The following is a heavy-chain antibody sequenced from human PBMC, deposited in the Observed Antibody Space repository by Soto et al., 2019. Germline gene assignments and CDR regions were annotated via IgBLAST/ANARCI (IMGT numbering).Heavy chain of an antibody. D-gene: IGHD6-19*01. V-gene: IGHV1-18*04. CDR3: ARDRSSSGWYYYDYGMDV. J-gene: IGHJ6*02. CDR1: GYTFTSYG. Sequence: QVQLVQSGAEVKKPGASVKVSCKASGYTFTSYGISWVRQAPGQGLEWMGWISAYNGNTNYAQKLQSRVTMTTDTSTSTAYMELRSLRSDDTAVYYCARDRSSSGWYYYDYGMDVWGQGTTVTVSS. CDR2: ISAYNGNT.